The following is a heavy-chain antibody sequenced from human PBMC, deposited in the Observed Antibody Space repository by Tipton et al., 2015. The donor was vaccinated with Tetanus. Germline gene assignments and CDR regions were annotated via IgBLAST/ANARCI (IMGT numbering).Heavy chain of an antibody. J-gene: IGHJ2*01. V-gene: IGHV1-69*01. D-gene: IGHD3-16*01. CDR2: ITPIFGTT. Sequence: QLVQSGAEMKKPGSSVKVSCKASGGTFSNYALSWVRQAPGQGLEWVGGITPIFGTTNSAPKFQGRVTITADESTNTAYMELSSLRSEDTALYYCTSTRKIMITLFGEAIPRDWRFDLWGRGTLVTVSS. CDR1: GGTFSNYA. CDR3: TSTRKIMITLFGEAIPRDWRFDL.